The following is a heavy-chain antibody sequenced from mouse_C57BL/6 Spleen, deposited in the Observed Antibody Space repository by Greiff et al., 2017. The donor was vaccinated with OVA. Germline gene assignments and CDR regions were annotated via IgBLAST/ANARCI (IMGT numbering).Heavy chain of an antibody. CDR2: IDPSDSYT. Sequence: QVQLKQPGAELVMPGASVKLSCKASGYTFTSYWMHWVKQRPGQGLEWIGEIDPSDSYTNYNQKFKGKSTLTVDKSSSTAYMQLSSLTSEDSAVYYCARGDGSSYFDDWGQGTTLTVSS. CDR3: ARGDGSSYFDD. D-gene: IGHD1-1*01. V-gene: IGHV1-69*01. J-gene: IGHJ2*01. CDR1: GYTFTSYW.